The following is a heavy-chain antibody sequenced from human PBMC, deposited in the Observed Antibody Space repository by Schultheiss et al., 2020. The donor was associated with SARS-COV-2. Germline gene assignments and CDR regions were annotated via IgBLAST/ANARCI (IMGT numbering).Heavy chain of an antibody. J-gene: IGHJ4*02. CDR3: AKDWKPDSMWDFDY. Sequence: GGSLRLSCAASGFTFRTYSMTWVRQAPGKGLEWVSSIFGSGSDSFYADSVKGRFAISRDNSKNTLFLQMNSLRVEDTAVYYCAKDWKPDSMWDFDYWGQGTLVTVSS. CDR2: IFGSGSDS. CDR1: GFTFRTYS. D-gene: IGHD1-1*01. V-gene: IGHV3-23*01.